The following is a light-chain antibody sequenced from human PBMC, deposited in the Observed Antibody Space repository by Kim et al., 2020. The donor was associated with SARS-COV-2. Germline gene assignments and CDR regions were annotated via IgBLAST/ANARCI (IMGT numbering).Light chain of an antibody. CDR3: QAWDSSTAEV. V-gene: IGLV3-1*01. CDR1: KLGDKY. CDR2: QDS. J-gene: IGLJ1*01. Sequence: SYELTQPPSVSVSPGQTASITCSGDKLGDKYACWYQQKPGQSPVLVIYQDSKRPSGIPERFSGSNSGNTATLTIRGTQAMDEADYYCQAWDSSTAEVFGTGTKVTVL.